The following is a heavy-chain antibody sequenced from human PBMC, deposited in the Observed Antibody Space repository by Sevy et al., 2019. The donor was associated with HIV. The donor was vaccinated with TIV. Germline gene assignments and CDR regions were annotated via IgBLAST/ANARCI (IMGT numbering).Heavy chain of an antibody. CDR3: AKASYDSSGLFDY. V-gene: IGHV3-30*18. D-gene: IGHD3-22*01. CDR2: ISYDGSNK. Sequence: GESLKISCAASGFTFSSYGMHWVRQAPGKGLEWVAVISYDGSNKYYADSVKGRFTISRDNSKNTRYLQMNSLRAEDTAVYYCAKASYDSSGLFDYWGQGTLVTVSS. J-gene: IGHJ4*02. CDR1: GFTFSSYG.